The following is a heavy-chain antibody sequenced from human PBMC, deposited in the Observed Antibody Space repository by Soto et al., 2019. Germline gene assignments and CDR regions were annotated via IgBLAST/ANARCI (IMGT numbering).Heavy chain of an antibody. CDR3: ARADYSADIGLDH. J-gene: IGHJ4*02. CDR1: GFSFSTHG. CDR2: IVNDGSEQ. Sequence: QVQLVESGGVVVRPGRSLRLSCAATGFSFSTHGMHWVRKAPGTGLEWVAVIVNDGSEQDYSDSVKGRFTISRDNSKNTLDLKMNNLRAEDTAVYYCARADYSADIGLDHWGQGILVTVSS. V-gene: IGHV3-33*01. D-gene: IGHD3-16*01.